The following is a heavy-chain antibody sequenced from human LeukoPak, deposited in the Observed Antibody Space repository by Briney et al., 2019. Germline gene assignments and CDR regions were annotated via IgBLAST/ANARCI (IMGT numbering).Heavy chain of an antibody. V-gene: IGHV3-30*02. Sequence: GGSLRLSCAASGFTFSSYGMHWVRQAPGKGLEWVAFIRYDGSNKYYADSVKGRFTISRDNSKNTLYLQMNSLRAEDTAVYYCAKSGGWSATHFDYWGQGTLVTASS. CDR1: GFTFSSYG. J-gene: IGHJ4*02. CDR2: IRYDGSNK. CDR3: AKSGGWSATHFDY. D-gene: IGHD6-19*01.